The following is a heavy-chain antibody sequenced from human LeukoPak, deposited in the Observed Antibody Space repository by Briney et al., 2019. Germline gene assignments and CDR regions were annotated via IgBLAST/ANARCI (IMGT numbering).Heavy chain of an antibody. CDR2: IYTSGST. Sequence: SQTLSLTCTVSGGSISSGSYYWSWLRQPAGKGLEWIGRIYTSGSTNYNPSLQSRVTISVDTSKNQFSLKLSSVTAANTAVYYCARVSAKVVIDYWGQGTLVTVSS. J-gene: IGHJ4*02. CDR1: GGSISSGSYY. V-gene: IGHV4-61*02. D-gene: IGHD3-22*01. CDR3: ARVSAKVVIDY.